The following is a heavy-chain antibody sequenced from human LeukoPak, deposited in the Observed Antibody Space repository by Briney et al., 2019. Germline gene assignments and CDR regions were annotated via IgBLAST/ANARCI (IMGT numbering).Heavy chain of an antibody. CDR2: ISGSGDNT. J-gene: IGHJ4*02. CDR3: AKGSYYDSSGSFYFDY. V-gene: IGHV3-23*01. CDR1: GFTFSSYA. D-gene: IGHD3-22*01. Sequence: GGSLRLSCAASGFTFSSYAMSWVRQAPGKGLEWVSGISGSGDNTYYADSVKGRFTISRDNSENTPYVQVNSLGTEDTAAYYCAKGSYYDSSGSFYFDYWGQGTLVTVSS.